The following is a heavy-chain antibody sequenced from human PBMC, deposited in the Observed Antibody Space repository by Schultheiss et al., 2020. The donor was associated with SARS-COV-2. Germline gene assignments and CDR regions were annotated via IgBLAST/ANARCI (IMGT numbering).Heavy chain of an antibody. D-gene: IGHD1-1*01. J-gene: IGHJ4*02. V-gene: IGHV4-59*04. Sequence: SQTLSLTCTVSGGSISSYYWSWIRQPPGKGLEWIGYIYYSGSTYYNPSLKSRVTISVDTSKNQFSLKLSSVTAADTAVYYCAGGDFNWNSRYFDYWGQGTLVTVSS. CDR1: GGSISSYY. CDR2: IYYSGST. CDR3: AGGDFNWNSRYFDY.